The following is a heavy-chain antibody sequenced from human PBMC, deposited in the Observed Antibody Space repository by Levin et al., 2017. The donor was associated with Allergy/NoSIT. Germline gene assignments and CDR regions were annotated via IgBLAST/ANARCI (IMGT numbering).Heavy chain of an antibody. CDR1: GFTFSSYE. Sequence: GGSLRLSCAASGFTFSSYEMNWVRRAPGKGLEWVSYISSTGSTIYSADSVKGRFTISRDNAKNSLYLHMNSLRAEDTAVYYCARQLGNFLSGYNYFDYWGQGTLVTVSS. CDR2: ISSTGSTI. V-gene: IGHV3-48*03. CDR3: ARQLGNFLSGYNYFDY. D-gene: IGHD3-3*01. J-gene: IGHJ4*02.